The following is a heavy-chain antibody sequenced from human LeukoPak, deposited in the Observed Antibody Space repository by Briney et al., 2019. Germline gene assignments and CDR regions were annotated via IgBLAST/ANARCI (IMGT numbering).Heavy chain of an antibody. CDR2: IIPIFGTA. J-gene: IGHJ4*02. CDR1: GYTFTSYG. Sequence: SVKVSCKASGYTFTSYGISWVRQAPGQGLEWMGGIIPIFGTANYAQKFQGGVTITADTSTSTAYMELSSLRSEDTAAYYCASRRSRFGELLYFDYWGQGTLVTVSS. V-gene: IGHV1-69*06. D-gene: IGHD3-10*01. CDR3: ASRRSRFGELLYFDY.